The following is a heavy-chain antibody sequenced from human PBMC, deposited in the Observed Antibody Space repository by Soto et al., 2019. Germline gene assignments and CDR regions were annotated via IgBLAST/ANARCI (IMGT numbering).Heavy chain of an antibody. V-gene: IGHV4-4*07. D-gene: IGHD5-12*01. J-gene: IGHJ3*02. Sequence: QVQLQESGPGLVKPSETLSLICTVSGGSISHHYWSCIRQPAGTRLEWIGRMYVTGTTNYNHSLKNRVSMSIDTSKNQFSLKLSSVTAADTAVYYCARDGGYTGYEEGNPFDIWGQGTMVTVSA. CDR3: ARDGGYTGYEEGNPFDI. CDR2: MYVTGTT. CDR1: GGSISHHY.